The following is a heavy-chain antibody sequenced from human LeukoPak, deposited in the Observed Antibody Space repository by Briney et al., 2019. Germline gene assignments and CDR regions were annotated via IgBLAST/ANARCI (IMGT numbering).Heavy chain of an antibody. CDR1: GYSFSDYW. Sequence: GESLKISCKGSGYSFSDYWIGWVRQMPGKGLEWMGIIYPIGSDTRYSPSFQGQVTMSADKSISAAYLQWNSLKASDTAMYYCASPSYYNGSGCYSGAFDIWGQGTMVTVSS. V-gene: IGHV5-51*01. CDR3: ASPSYYNGSGCYSGAFDI. D-gene: IGHD3-10*01. CDR2: IYPIGSDT. J-gene: IGHJ3*02.